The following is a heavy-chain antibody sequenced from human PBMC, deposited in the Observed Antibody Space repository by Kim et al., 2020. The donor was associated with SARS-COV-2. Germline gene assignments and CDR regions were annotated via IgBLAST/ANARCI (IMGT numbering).Heavy chain of an antibody. J-gene: IGHJ6*02. Sequence: GGSLRLSCAASGFTFSNAWMSWVRQAPGKGLEWVGRIKSKTDGGTTDYAAPVKGRFTISRDVSKNTLYLQMNSLKTEDTAVYYCTTRQTTYYYDSSAPWGMDVWGQGTTVTVSS. CDR1: GFTFSNAW. CDR3: TTRQTTYYYDSSAPWGMDV. CDR2: IKSKTDGGTT. V-gene: IGHV3-15*01. D-gene: IGHD3-22*01.